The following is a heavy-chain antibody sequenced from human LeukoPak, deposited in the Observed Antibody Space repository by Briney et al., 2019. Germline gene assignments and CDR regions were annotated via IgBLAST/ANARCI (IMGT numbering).Heavy chain of an antibody. D-gene: IGHD1-26*01. CDR3: ARDSGSSHWELPWGWFDP. CDR1: GGSISSGGYY. CDR2: IYYSGST. J-gene: IGHJ5*02. V-gene: IGHV4-31*03. Sequence: SSQTLSLTCTVSGGSISSGGYYWSWIRQHPGKGLEWIGYIYYSGSTYYNPSLKSRVTISVDTSKNQFSLKLSSVTAADTAVYYCARDSGSSHWELPWGWFDPWGQGTLVTVSS.